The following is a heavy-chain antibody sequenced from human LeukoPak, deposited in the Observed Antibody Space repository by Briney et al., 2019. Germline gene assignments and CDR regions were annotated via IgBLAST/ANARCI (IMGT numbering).Heavy chain of an antibody. CDR3: ASPPFI. CDR2: IYPGDSDT. CDR1: GYGFTSNW. Sequence: GESLQISSKGSGYGFTSNWIGWVRHMTGKGLEWMGIIYPGDSDTRYSPSFQGQVTISVDKSISTAYLQWSSLKASDTAMYYCASPPFIWGQGTMVTVSS. V-gene: IGHV5-51*01. J-gene: IGHJ3*02.